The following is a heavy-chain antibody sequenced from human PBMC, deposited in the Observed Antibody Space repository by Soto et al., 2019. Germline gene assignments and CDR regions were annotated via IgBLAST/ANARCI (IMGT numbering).Heavy chain of an antibody. CDR3: ASPTGDSGYGPFDY. V-gene: IGHV1-69*02. D-gene: IGHD5-12*01. CDR2: IIPILGIA. CDR1: GGTFSSYT. Sequence: GASVKVSCKASGGTFSSYTISWVRQAPGQGLEWMGRIIPILGIANYAQKFQGRVTITADKSTSTAYMELSSLRSEDTAVYYCASPTGDSGYGPFDYWGQGTLVTVSS. J-gene: IGHJ4*02.